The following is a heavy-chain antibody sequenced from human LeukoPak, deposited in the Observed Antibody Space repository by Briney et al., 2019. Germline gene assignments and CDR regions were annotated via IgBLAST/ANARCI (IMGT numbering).Heavy chain of an antibody. CDR1: GFTFSSCG. V-gene: IGHV3-30*02. D-gene: IGHD5-18*01. J-gene: IGHJ3*01. CDR3: AKDEHTYGERVAFDL. CDR2: IRFDGSNN. Sequence: PGGSLRLSCVASGFTFSSCGMHWVRQAPGKGLEWVAFIRFDGSNNYNEDTVKGRFTISRDNSKNTLNLQMNSLRPEDTAVYYCAKDEHTYGERVAFDLWGQGTIVSVSS.